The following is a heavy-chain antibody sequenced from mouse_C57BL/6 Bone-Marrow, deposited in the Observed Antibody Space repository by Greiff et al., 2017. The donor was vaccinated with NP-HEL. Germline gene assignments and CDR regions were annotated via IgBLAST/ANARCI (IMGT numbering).Heavy chain of an antibody. J-gene: IGHJ4*01. D-gene: IGHD2-12*01. V-gene: IGHV5-16*01. Sequence: EVQRVASEGGLVQPGSSMKLSCTASGFTFSDYYMAWVRQVPEKGLEWVANLNYDGSSTYYLDSLKSRFIISRDNAKNILYLQMSSLKSEDTATYYCARDGLYDVGAMDYWGQGTSVTVSS. CDR1: GFTFSDYY. CDR3: ARDGLYDVGAMDY. CDR2: LNYDGSST.